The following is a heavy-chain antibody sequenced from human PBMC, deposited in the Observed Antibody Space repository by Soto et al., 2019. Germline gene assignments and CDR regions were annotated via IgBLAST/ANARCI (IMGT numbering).Heavy chain of an antibody. CDR2: IKQDGSEK. Sequence: GGSLRLSCAASGFTFSSYWMSWVRQAPGKGLEWVANIKQDGSEKYYVDSVKGRFTISRDNAKSSLYLQMNSLRAEDTAVYYCARDQIGYYGYYYYYGMDVWGQGTTVTVSS. CDR1: GFTFSSYW. V-gene: IGHV3-7*05. D-gene: IGHD1-26*01. J-gene: IGHJ6*02. CDR3: ARDQIGYYGYYYYYGMDV.